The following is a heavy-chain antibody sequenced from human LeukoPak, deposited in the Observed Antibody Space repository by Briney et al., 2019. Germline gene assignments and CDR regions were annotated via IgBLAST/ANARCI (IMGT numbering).Heavy chain of an antibody. J-gene: IGHJ4*02. D-gene: IGHD3-22*01. V-gene: IGHV3-73*01. Sequence: GGSLKLSCAASGFTFSGSAMHWVRQASGKGLEWVGRIRSKANSYATAYAASVKGRFTISRDDSKNTAYLQMNSLKTEDTAVYYCTRAPGGDSSGYCSGYWGQGTLVTVSS. CDR1: GFTFSGSA. CDR3: TRAPGGDSSGYCSGY. CDR2: IRSKANSYAT.